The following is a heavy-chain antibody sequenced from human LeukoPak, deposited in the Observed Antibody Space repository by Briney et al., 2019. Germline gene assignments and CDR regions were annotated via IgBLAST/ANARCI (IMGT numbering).Heavy chain of an antibody. Sequence: QAGGSLRLSCAASGFTFSSYSMNWVRLAPGKGLEWVSGVSPPGGGTYYADSVKGRFTISRDDSRNTLSLQMNSLRVEDTAVYYCARDLAWGAFDYWGPGILVAVSS. CDR3: ARDLAWGAFDY. D-gene: IGHD7-27*01. CDR2: VSPPGGGT. CDR1: GFTFSSYS. J-gene: IGHJ4*02. V-gene: IGHV3-23*01.